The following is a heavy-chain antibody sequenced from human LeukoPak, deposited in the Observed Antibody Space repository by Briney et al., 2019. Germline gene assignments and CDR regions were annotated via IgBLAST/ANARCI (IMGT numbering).Heavy chain of an antibody. J-gene: IGHJ3*01. CDR3: ARDIRREMAIPFDV. Sequence: GGSLRLSCAASGFNVSNNYMHWVRQASGERLEWVSVTYSSGTTYYADSVKGRFTISRDTSKNTLHLQMNSLRVEDTAVYHCARDIRREMAIPFDVWGQGTLVTVSS. CDR2: TYSSGTT. V-gene: IGHV3-66*01. D-gene: IGHD5-24*01. CDR1: GFNVSNNY.